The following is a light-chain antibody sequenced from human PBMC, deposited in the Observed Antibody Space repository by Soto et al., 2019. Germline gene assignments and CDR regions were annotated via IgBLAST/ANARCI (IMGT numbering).Light chain of an antibody. CDR3: CSYAGSYTPHVV. CDR2: DVS. CDR1: SSDVGGYNY. Sequence: HSALTQPRSVSGSPGQSVTISCTGTSSDVGGYNYVSWYQQHPGKAPKLMIYDVSKRPSGVPDRFSGSKSGNTASLTISGLQAEDEADYYCCSYAGSYTPHVVFGGGTQLTVL. V-gene: IGLV2-11*01. J-gene: IGLJ2*01.